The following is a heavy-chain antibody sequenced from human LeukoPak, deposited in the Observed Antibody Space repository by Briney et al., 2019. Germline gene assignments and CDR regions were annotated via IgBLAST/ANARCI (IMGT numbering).Heavy chain of an antibody. V-gene: IGHV3-11*05. CDR1: GFMFSDYF. CDR3: ARDNGNKYYFDY. D-gene: IGHD2-8*01. Sequence: GGSLRLSCAASGFMFSDYFMSWIRQAPGKEPEWISYISSNSKYTKYADSVKGRFTISRDNAKKSLYLQMNSLRAEDTAVYYCARDNGNKYYFDYWGQGTLVTVSS. CDR2: ISSNSKYT. J-gene: IGHJ4*02.